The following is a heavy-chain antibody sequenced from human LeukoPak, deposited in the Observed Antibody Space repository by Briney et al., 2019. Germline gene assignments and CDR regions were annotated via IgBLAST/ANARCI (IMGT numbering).Heavy chain of an antibody. Sequence: PGGSLRLSCAASGFTFSSYSMNWVRQAPGKGLEWVSSISSSSYIYYADSVKGRFTISRDNAKNSLYLQMNSLRAEDTAVYYCARLTMVRGVIRYFDYWGQGTLVTVSS. J-gene: IGHJ4*02. CDR1: GFTFSSYS. CDR2: ISSSSYI. D-gene: IGHD3-10*01. CDR3: ARLTMVRGVIRYFDY. V-gene: IGHV3-21*01.